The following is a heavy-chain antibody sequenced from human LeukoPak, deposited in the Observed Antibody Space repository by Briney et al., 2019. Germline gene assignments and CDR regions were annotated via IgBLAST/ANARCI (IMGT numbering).Heavy chain of an antibody. CDR2: INPSGGST. CDR1: GYTFTSYY. V-gene: IGHV1-46*01. D-gene: IGHD4-23*01. J-gene: IGHJ3*02. Sequence: ASVKVSCKSSGYTFTSYYMHWVRQAPGQGLEWMGIINPSGGSTSYAQKFQGRVTMTRDMSTSTVYMELSSLRSEDTAVYYCARGPDYGGKGSDAFDIWGQGTMVTVSS. CDR3: ARGPDYGGKGSDAFDI.